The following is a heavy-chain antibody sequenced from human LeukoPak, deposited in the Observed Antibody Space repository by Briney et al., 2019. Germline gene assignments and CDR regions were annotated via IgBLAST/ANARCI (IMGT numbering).Heavy chain of an antibody. J-gene: IGHJ4*02. CDR2: IYYSGST. CDR3: ARIIEMVTITD. Sequence: SETLPLTCTVSGGSISSGDYYWSWIRQPPGKGLEWIGFIYYSGSTYYNPSLKSRVTISVDTSKNQFSLKLSSVTAADTAVYYCARIIEMVTITDWGQGTLVTVSS. V-gene: IGHV4-30-4*01. CDR1: GGSISSGDYY. D-gene: IGHD5-24*01.